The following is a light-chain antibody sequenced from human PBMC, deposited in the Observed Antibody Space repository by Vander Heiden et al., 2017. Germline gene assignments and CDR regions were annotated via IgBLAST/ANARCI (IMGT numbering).Light chain of an antibody. Sequence: DIVMTQSPDSLAVSLGERATINCNSSHSVFHSSNNKNYLAWYQQKPGQPPKLLIYWASTRQSGVPDRFSGSESGTDFTLTISSLQAADGAVYYCQQFYSSPWTFGQGTKVEIK. CDR2: WAS. CDR1: HSVFHSSNNKNY. J-gene: IGKJ1*01. V-gene: IGKV4-1*01. CDR3: QQFYSSPWT.